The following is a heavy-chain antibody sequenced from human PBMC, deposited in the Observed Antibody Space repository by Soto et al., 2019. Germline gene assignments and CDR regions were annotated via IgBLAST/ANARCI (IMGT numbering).Heavy chain of an antibody. CDR2: IYPGDSDT. CDR1: GYSFPIFW. V-gene: IGHV5-51*01. Sequence: EVQLVQSGAEVRKPGESLKISCQASGYSFPIFWIAWVRQMPGKGLEWMGIIYPGDSDTRYSPSFQGRVTISADKSINTAYLQWSSLQAADTGIYYCARQGPSRGSDYADFDSWGLGTLVTVSS. D-gene: IGHD3-10*01. J-gene: IGHJ4*02. CDR3: ARQGPSRGSDYADFDS.